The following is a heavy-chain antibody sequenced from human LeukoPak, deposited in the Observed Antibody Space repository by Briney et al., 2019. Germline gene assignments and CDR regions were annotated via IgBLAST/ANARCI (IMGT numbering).Heavy chain of an antibody. CDR2: MYHSGRT. Sequence: KPSETLSLTCAVSGYSISSGYYWGWIRQPPGKGLEWIGSMYHSGRTSYNPSLKSRVTISVHTPKNQLSLKLNSVTAADTAVYYCARSDFWSGFDYWGQGTLVTVSS. J-gene: IGHJ4*02. CDR1: GYSISSGYY. D-gene: IGHD3-3*01. CDR3: ARSDFWSGFDY. V-gene: IGHV4-38-2*01.